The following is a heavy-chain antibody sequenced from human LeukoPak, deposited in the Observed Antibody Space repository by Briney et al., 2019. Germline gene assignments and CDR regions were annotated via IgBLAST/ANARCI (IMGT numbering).Heavy chain of an antibody. CDR2: INPNSGGT. V-gene: IGHV1-2*02. J-gene: IGHJ4*02. D-gene: IGHD5-12*01. CDR3: ARADVDIVATILGC. Sequence: ASVKVSCKASGYTFIGYYMHWVRQAPGQGLEWMGWINPNSGGTNYAQKFQGRVTMTRDTSISTAYMELSRLRSDDTAVYYCARADVDIVATILGCWGQGTLVTVSS. CDR1: GYTFIGYY.